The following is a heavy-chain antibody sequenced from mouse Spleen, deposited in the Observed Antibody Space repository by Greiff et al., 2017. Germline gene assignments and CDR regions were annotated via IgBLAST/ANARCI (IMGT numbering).Heavy chain of an antibody. CDR3: TRGDYGSSPLGY. CDR2: IDPETGGT. D-gene: IGHD1-1*01. J-gene: IGHJ4*01. Sequence: QVQLQQSGAELVRPGASVTLSCKASGYTFTDYEMHWVKQTPVHGLEWIGAIDPETGGTAYNQKFKGKAILTADKSSSTAYMELRSLTSEDSAVYYCTRGDYGSSPLGYWGQGTSVTVSS. V-gene: IGHV1-15*01. CDR1: GYTFTDYE.